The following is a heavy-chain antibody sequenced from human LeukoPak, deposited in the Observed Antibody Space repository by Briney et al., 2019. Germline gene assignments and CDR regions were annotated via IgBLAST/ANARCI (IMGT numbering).Heavy chain of an antibody. J-gene: IGHJ4*02. Sequence: GGSLRLSCAASGFTVSTNYMNWVRQAPGKGLEWVSILYSGSDTYYADSVKGRFTISRDSSKNILSLQMNNLRAEDTAVYYCARDVGGSLDYWGQGTLVTVSS. V-gene: IGHV3-53*01. CDR3: ARDVGGSLDY. CDR1: GFTVSTNY. D-gene: IGHD1-26*01. CDR2: LYSGSDT.